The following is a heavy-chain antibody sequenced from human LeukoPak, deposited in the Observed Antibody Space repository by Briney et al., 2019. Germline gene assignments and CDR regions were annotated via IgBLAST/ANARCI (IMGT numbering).Heavy chain of an antibody. CDR3: ARDWDLGYCSGGSCSRDAFDI. CDR1: GFTFSDYY. CDR2: ISSSGSTI. D-gene: IGHD2-15*01. J-gene: IGHJ3*02. V-gene: IGHV3-11*04. Sequence: PGGSLRLSCAASGFTFSDYYMSWIRQAPGKGLEWVSYISSSGSTIYYADSVKGRFTISRNNAKNSLYLQMNSLRAEDTAVYYCARDWDLGYCSGGSCSRDAFDIWGQGTMVTVSS.